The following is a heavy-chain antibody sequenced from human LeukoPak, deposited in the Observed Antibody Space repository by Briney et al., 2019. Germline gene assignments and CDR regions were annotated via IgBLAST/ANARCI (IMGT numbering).Heavy chain of an antibody. CDR1: GLTFSNSA. CDR2: ISYDGSNK. Sequence: GGSLRLSCVVSGLTFSNSAMTWVRQAPGKGLEWVAVISYDGSNKYYADSVKGRFTISRDNSKNTLYLQMNSLRAEDTAVYYCARPTYSGSYYWFDYWGQGILVTVSS. V-gene: IGHV3-30-3*01. J-gene: IGHJ4*02. D-gene: IGHD1-26*01. CDR3: ARPTYSGSYYWFDY.